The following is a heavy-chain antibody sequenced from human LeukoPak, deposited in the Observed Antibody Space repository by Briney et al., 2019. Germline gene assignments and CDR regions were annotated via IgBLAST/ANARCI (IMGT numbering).Heavy chain of an antibody. J-gene: IGHJ4*02. CDR2: ISAYNGNT. CDR3: ARIYCSSTSCPKYYFDY. V-gene: IGHV1-18*01. D-gene: IGHD2-2*01. Sequence: ASVKVSCKASGYTFTSYGISWVRQAPGQGLEWMGWISAYNGNTNYAQKLQGRVTMTIDTSTSTAYMELRSLRSGDTAVYYCARIYCSSTSCPKYYFDYWGQGTLVTVSS. CDR1: GYTFTSYG.